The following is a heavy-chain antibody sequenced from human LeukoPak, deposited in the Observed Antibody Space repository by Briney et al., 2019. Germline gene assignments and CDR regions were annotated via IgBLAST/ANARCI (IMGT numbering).Heavy chain of an antibody. Sequence: PSETLSLTCTVSGGSISSYYWSWIRQPPGKGLEWIGYIYYSGSTNYNPSLKSRVTISVDASKNQFSLKLSSVTAADTAVYYCARVGTYGSGSYLSWLDYWGQGTLVTVSS. CDR1: GGSISSYY. V-gene: IGHV4-59*01. CDR2: IYYSGST. D-gene: IGHD3-10*01. J-gene: IGHJ4*02. CDR3: ARVGTYGSGSYLSWLDY.